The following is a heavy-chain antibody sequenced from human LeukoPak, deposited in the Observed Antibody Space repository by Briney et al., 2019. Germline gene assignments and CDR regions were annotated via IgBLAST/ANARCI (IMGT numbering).Heavy chain of an antibody. CDR2: ISGSSSYI. V-gene: IGHV3-21*01. J-gene: IGHJ5*02. D-gene: IGHD2-2*03. CDR1: GFTFSSYS. CDR3: ARVGYCSSTSCS. Sequence: GGSLRLSCAASGFTFSSYSMNWVRQAPGKGLEWVSSISGSSSYIYYADSVKGRFTISRDNAKNSLYLQMNSLRAEDTAVYYCARVGYCSSTSCSWGQGTLVTVSS.